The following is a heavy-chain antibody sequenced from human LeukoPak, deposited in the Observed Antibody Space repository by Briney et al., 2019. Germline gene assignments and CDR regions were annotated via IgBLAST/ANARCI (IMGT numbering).Heavy chain of an antibody. D-gene: IGHD3-22*01. CDR1: SHSISSYY. CDR3: ARRGYYYDSSGYYEASAFDI. CDR2: IYTSGST. J-gene: IGHJ3*02. Sequence: SDTLSLTCTVSSHSISSYYWIWIRQPPGKGLVWIGYIYTSGSTNYNPSFNGRVTISVVTTKNQFSMKLSSVTAADTAVYYCARRGYYYDSSGYYEASAFDIWGQGTMVTVSS. V-gene: IGHV4-4*09.